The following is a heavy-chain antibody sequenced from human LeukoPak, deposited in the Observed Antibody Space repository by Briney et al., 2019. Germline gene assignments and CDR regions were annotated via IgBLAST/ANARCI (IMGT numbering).Heavy chain of an antibody. Sequence: GTSVKVSCKASGFTFTSSAVQWVRQARGQRLEWIGWIVVSSGNTNYAQKFQERVTITRDMSTSTAYMELSSLRSEDTAVYYCAAGDVNGSGSYSVPDSDYWGQGTLVTVSS. J-gene: IGHJ4*02. CDR2: IVVSSGNT. CDR1: GFTFTSSA. CDR3: AAGDVNGSGSYSVPDSDY. V-gene: IGHV1-58*01. D-gene: IGHD3-10*01.